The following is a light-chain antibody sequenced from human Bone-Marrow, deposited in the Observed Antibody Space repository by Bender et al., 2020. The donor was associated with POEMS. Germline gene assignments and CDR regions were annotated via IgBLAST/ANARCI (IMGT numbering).Light chain of an antibody. Sequence: QSALTQPASVSGSPGQSITISCTGTSIDVGTYDYVSWYQQHPGKVPKLLIYDVTSRPSGVSNRFSGSKSGNTASLTISAIQAEDEADYYCSSYTTISTWVFGGGTKLTVL. J-gene: IGLJ3*02. CDR2: DVT. CDR3: SSYTTISTWV. CDR1: SIDVGTYDY. V-gene: IGLV2-14*03.